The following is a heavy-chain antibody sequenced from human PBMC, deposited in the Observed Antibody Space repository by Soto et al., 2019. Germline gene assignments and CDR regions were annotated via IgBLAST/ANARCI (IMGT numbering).Heavy chain of an antibody. CDR1: GFTFSNYA. V-gene: IGHV3-23*01. Sequence: HWGSPRLSCVASGFTFSNYAMSWVRQDPGKGLEWFSSIVPSGVRTHYADSVKGRFTISRDNSKNTLNLQMNSLRGEDTAVYYCAKDYMIFGVVIYPPFDAFDIWGQGTSVTVSS. J-gene: IGHJ3*02. CDR2: IVPSGVRT. D-gene: IGHD3-3*01. CDR3: AKDYMIFGVVIYPPFDAFDI.